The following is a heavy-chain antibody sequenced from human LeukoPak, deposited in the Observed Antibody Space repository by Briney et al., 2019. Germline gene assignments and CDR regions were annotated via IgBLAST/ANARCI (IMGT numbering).Heavy chain of an antibody. CDR3: ARALWDDIFGRRYYYYYMDV. Sequence: PGGSLRLSCAASGFTFSNYSMNWVRQAPGKGLEWVSHISSSSFTIYYADSVKGRFTISRDNAKNSLYLQMSSLRAEDTAVYYCARALWDDIFGRRYYYYYMDVWGKGTTVTVSS. D-gene: IGHD3-9*01. CDR1: GFTFSNYS. J-gene: IGHJ6*03. V-gene: IGHV3-48*04. CDR2: ISSSSFTI.